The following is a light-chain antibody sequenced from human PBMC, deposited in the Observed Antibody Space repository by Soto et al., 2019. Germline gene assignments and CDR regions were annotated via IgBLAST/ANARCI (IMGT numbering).Light chain of an antibody. J-gene: IGLJ1*01. CDR1: RSNVGTNL. Sequence: QSVPTPPPSASGTPGQRGTISCSGRRSNVGTNLVNWYQQLPGTAPKLLIYAPIQRPSGVPDRFSRSTSGTSASLAISGLQSEDEADYYCAVWDDGLNGYVFGTGTKVTVL. V-gene: IGLV1-44*01. CDR2: API. CDR3: AVWDDGLNGYV.